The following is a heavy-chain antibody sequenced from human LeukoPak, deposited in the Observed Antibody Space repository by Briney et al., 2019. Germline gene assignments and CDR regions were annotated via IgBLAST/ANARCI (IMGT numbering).Heavy chain of an antibody. J-gene: IGHJ4*02. Sequence: GGSLRLSCAASGFTFSSYAMSWVRQAPGKGLEWVGRIKSKTDGGTTDYAAPVKGRFTISRGDSKDTLYLQMNSLKTEDTAVYYCTTETGGSYYVVYWGQGTLVTVSS. V-gene: IGHV3-15*01. CDR3: TTETGGSYYVVY. D-gene: IGHD1-26*01. CDR2: IKSKTDGGTT. CDR1: GFTFSSYA.